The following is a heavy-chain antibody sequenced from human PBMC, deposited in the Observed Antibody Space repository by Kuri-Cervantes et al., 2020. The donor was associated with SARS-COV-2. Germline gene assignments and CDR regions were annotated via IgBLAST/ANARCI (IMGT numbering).Heavy chain of an antibody. Sequence: GGSLRLSCTPSEFPLSSFPRYWVRQAPGKGLQWLAIFSPNGNNLHYIDSVKGRFSISRDNSRNTLYLQMNSLRVDDTGVYFCARVDRSVVGGRDYGLDVWGQGTAVTVSS. V-gene: IGHV3-30*04. CDR1: EFPLSSFP. CDR2: FSPNGNNL. J-gene: IGHJ6*02. D-gene: IGHD2-21*01. CDR3: ARVDRSVVGGRDYGLDV.